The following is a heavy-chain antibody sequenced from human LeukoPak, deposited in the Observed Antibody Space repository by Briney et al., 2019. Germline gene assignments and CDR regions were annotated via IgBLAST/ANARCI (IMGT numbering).Heavy chain of an antibody. CDR3: ARDTDNSSSWQYYYYYYGMDV. J-gene: IGHJ6*02. CDR1: GFTFSSYA. V-gene: IGHV3-30-3*01. Sequence: GGSLRLSCAASGFTFSSYAMHWVRQAPGKGLEWVAVISYDGSNKYYADSVKGRFTISRDNSKNTLYLQMNSLRAEDTAVYYCARDTDNSSSWQYYYYYYGMDVWGQGTTVTVSS. CDR2: ISYDGSNK. D-gene: IGHD6-13*01.